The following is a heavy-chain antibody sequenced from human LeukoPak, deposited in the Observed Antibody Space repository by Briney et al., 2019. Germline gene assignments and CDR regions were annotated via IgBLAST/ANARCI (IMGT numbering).Heavy chain of an antibody. V-gene: IGHV3-23*01. D-gene: IGHD3-22*01. CDR2: ISGSGGST. Sequence: GGSLRLSCAASGFTFSSYAMCWVRQAPGKGLEWVSAISGSGGSTYYADSVKGRFTISRDNSKNTLYLQMNSLRAEDTAVYYCAKDRYYYDSSGYYSWFDPWGQGTLVTVSS. J-gene: IGHJ5*02. CDR3: AKDRYYYDSSGYYSWFDP. CDR1: GFTFSSYA.